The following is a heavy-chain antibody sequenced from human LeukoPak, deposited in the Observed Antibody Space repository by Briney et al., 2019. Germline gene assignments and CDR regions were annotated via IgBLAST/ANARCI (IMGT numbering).Heavy chain of an antibody. V-gene: IGHV4-30-4*01. CDR2: IYYSGST. CDR3: ARGMSMVRGVIGD. Sequence: PSQTLSLTCTVSGGSISSGDYYWSWIRQPPGMGLEWIGYIYYSGSTYYNPSLKSRVTISVDTSKNQFSLKPSSVTAADTAVYYCARGMSMVRGVIGDWGQGTLVTVSS. J-gene: IGHJ4*02. D-gene: IGHD3-10*01. CDR1: GGSISSGDYY.